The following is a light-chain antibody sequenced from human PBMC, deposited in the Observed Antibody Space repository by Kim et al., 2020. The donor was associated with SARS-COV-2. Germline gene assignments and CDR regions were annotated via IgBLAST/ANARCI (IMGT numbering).Light chain of an antibody. Sequence: EIVMTQSPATRSVSPGERATLSCRASQTVRTNLVWYQQKPGQAPRVLIDLASNRATGIPARFSGSGSGTDFTLTISSLQSDDVAVYYCQQRNAWPLTFGGGTKVDIK. V-gene: IGKV3-15*01. CDR1: QTVRTN. CDR3: QQRNAWPLT. J-gene: IGKJ4*01. CDR2: LAS.